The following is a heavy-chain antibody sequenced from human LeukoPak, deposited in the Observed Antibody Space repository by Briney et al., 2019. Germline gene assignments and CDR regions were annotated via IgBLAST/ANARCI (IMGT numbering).Heavy chain of an antibody. Sequence: SETLSLTCTVFDVSFSSGGYYWSWIRPHSGKGLEGIGNLYYSGSNNYNPSLRSRVTISADTSKNPFSLRLDSVTAAATAVYYPARYLTGGAYCGADCYPGGFDPWGQGTLVTVSS. CDR1: DVSFSSGGYY. D-gene: IGHD2-21*02. CDR3: ARYLTGGAYCGADCYPGGFDP. V-gene: IGHV4-31*03. CDR2: LYYSGSN. J-gene: IGHJ5*02.